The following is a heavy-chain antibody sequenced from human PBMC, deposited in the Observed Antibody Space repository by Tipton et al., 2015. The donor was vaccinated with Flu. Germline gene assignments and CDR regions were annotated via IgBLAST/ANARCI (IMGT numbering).Heavy chain of an antibody. V-gene: IGHV3-49*04. CDR2: IRSKADGGRT. J-gene: IGHJ1*01. Sequence: SLRLSCTTSGFAFADYAMSWVRQAPGKGLEGVASIRSKADGGRTEYGASVKGRFTISRDDSRSIAYLQMNSLKTEDTALYYCLYWTVHQYFRHWGQGTLVTVSS. CDR1: GFAFADYA. D-gene: IGHD3/OR15-3a*01. CDR3: LYWTVHQYFRH.